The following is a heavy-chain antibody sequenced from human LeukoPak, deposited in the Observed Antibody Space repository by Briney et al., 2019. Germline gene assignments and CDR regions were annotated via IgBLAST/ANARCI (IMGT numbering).Heavy chain of an antibody. CDR3: AGVRTYYYDSSGFREAFDI. V-gene: IGHV1-8*01. CDR2: MNPNRGNT. CDR1: GYTFTSYD. D-gene: IGHD3-22*01. J-gene: IGHJ3*02. Sequence: SSVNVSCKASGYTFTSYDINWVRQATGQGREGMGWMNPNRGNTGYAQKFQGRVTMTSDTSISTAYMELSSLRSEDTAVYYCAGVRTYYYDSSGFREAFDIWGQGTMVTVSS.